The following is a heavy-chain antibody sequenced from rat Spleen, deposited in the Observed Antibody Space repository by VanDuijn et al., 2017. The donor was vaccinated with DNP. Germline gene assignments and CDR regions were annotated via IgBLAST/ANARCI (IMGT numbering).Heavy chain of an antibody. D-gene: IGHD1-12*02. J-gene: IGHJ4*01. CDR3: ATQGLPMDHYAMDA. CDR1: GFSLTSYH. Sequence: VQLKESGPGLVQPSQTLSLTCTVSGFSLTSYHVHWVRQPPGKGLEWVAITVYDDSRTYYRDSVKGRFTISRDNAKSTLYLQMDSLRSEDTATYYCATQGLPMDHYAMDAWGQGTSVTVSS. V-gene: IGHV5S10*01. CDR2: TVYDDSRT.